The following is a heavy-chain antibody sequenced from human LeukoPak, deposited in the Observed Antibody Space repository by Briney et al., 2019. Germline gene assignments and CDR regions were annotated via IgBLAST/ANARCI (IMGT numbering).Heavy chain of an antibody. CDR2: MNPVGGVK. D-gene: IGHD4-17*01. CDR3: ARDPAYGALDY. CDR1: GFTFSTYW. Sequence: GGSLRLSCAASGFTFSTYWMSWVRQSSGKGLEWVADMNPVGGVKYYVDSVKGRFTISRDNAKNSIYLQMDSLRAEDTAVYYCARDPAYGALDYWGQGTLVTVSS. J-gene: IGHJ4*02. V-gene: IGHV3-7*01.